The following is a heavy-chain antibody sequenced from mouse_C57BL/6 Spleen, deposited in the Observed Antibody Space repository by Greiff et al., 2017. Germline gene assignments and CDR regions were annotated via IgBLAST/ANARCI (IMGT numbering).Heavy chain of an antibody. CDR1: GYAFSSYW. Sequence: QVQLQQSGAELVKPGASVKISCKASGYAFSSYWMNWVKQRPGKGLEWIGQIYPGDGDTNYNGKFKGKATLTADKSSSTAYMQLSSLTSEDSAVYFCARRGDSNYDFDYWGQGTTLTVSS. CDR3: ARRGDSNYDFDY. J-gene: IGHJ2*01. CDR2: IYPGDGDT. D-gene: IGHD2-5*01. V-gene: IGHV1-80*01.